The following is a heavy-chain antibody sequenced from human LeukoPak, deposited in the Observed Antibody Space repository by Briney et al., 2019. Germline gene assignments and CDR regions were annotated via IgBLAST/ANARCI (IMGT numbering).Heavy chain of an antibody. J-gene: IGHJ4*02. Sequence: GGSLRLFCVASGFMFSNYWMSWVRQVPGKGPEWVADIKKDGSDKYYVGSVKGRFTISGDNAKNSLYLQMNNLRAEDTAVYYCARDSLIQYGSGSYWGFDYWGQGILVTVSS. D-gene: IGHD3-10*01. V-gene: IGHV3-7*03. CDR3: ARDSLIQYGSGSYWGFDY. CDR1: GFMFSNYW. CDR2: IKKDGSDK.